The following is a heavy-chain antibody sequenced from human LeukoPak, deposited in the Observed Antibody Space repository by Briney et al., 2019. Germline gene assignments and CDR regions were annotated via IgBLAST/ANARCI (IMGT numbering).Heavy chain of an antibody. V-gene: IGHV3-30*04. J-gene: IGHJ4*02. D-gene: IGHD5-18*01. CDR2: ISYDGSNK. CDR3: AREPEGIQLWYYFDY. Sequence: GRSLRLSCAASGFTFSGYAMHWVRQAPGKGLEWVAVISYDGSNKYYADSVKGRFTISRDNSKNTLYLQMNSLRAEDTAVYYCAREPEGIQLWYYFDYWGQGTLVTVSS. CDR1: GFTFSGYA.